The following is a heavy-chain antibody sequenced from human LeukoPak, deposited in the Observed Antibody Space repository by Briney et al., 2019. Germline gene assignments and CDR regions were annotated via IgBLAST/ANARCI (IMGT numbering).Heavy chain of an antibody. CDR1: GFTFSSYS. CDR3: AMDDDSSGYCDY. J-gene: IGHJ4*02. D-gene: IGHD3-22*01. V-gene: IGHV3-21*01. Sequence: GGSLRLSCAASGFTFSSYSMNWVRQAPGKGLEWVSSISSSSSYIYYADSVKGRFTISRDNAKNSLYPQMNSLRAEDTAVYYCAMDDDSSGYCDYWGQGTLVTVSS. CDR2: ISSSSSYI.